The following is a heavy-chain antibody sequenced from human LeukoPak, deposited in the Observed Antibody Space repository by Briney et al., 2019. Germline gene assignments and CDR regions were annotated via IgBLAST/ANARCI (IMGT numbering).Heavy chain of an antibody. CDR2: INPNSGGT. J-gene: IGHJ5*02. V-gene: IGHV1-2*02. Sequence: ASVKVSCKASGYTFTGYYMHWVRQAPGQGLEWMGWINPNSGGTNYAQKFQGRVTMTRDTSISTAYMELSRLRSDDTAVYYCARADYDFVWGSYRLPDPWDQGTLVTVSS. CDR1: GYTFTGYY. D-gene: IGHD3-16*02. CDR3: ARADYDFVWGSYRLPDP.